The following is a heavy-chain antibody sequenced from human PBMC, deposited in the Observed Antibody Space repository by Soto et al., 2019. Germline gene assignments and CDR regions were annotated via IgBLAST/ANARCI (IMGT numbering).Heavy chain of an antibody. Sequence: QVQLVQSGTEVKKPGASVKVPCKASGYTFTNYHIHWVRQAPEDGLEWMGRINPSGGTTIYAQKFQGRVTMSRDTSTSTVYMELSSLRSEDTDVYYCAREVLIDLNYFDCWGQGALVTVSS. J-gene: IGHJ4*02. CDR2: INPSGGTT. CDR1: GYTFTNYH. D-gene: IGHD2-21*01. CDR3: AREVLIDLNYFDC. V-gene: IGHV1-46*01.